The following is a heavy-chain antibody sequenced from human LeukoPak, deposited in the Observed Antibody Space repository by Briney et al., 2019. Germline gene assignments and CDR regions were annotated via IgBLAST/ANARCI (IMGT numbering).Heavy chain of an antibody. Sequence: PGGSLRLSCAASGFTFSSYAMHWVRQAPGKGLEWVAVISYDGSNKYYADSVKGRFAISRDNSKNTLYLQMNSLRAEDTAVYYCAREGSSPNWFDPWGQGTLVTVSS. J-gene: IGHJ5*02. CDR1: GFTFSSYA. CDR3: AREGSSPNWFDP. D-gene: IGHD6-13*01. V-gene: IGHV3-30*09. CDR2: ISYDGSNK.